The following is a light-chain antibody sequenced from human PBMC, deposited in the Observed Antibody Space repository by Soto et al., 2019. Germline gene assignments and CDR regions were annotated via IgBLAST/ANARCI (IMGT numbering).Light chain of an antibody. CDR3: AAWDDSLNGYV. CDR1: SSNIGTNA. J-gene: IGLJ1*01. V-gene: IGLV1-44*01. CDR2: NNN. Sequence: QALVTQPPSASGTPGQRVTISCSGGSSNIGTNAVNWYQQLPGTAPKLLIYNNNQRPSGVPDRFSGSKSGTSASLAISGLQSEDEADYYCAAWDDSLNGYVFGTGTKVTVL.